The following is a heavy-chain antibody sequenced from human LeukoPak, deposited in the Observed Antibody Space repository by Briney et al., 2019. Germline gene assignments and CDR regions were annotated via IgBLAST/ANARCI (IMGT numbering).Heavy chain of an antibody. CDR1: GLTFSRYA. CDR3: AKQAYDSPRTDFDY. D-gene: IGHD3-22*01. Sequence: PGGSLRLSCAASGLTFSRYAMSWVRQAPGKGLEWVSGVSTSGGSTYYADSVKGRFPISRDNSKNTLHLQMNSLRAEDTAIYYCAKQAYDSPRTDFDYWGQGTLVTVSS. CDR2: VSTSGGST. V-gene: IGHV3-23*01. J-gene: IGHJ4*02.